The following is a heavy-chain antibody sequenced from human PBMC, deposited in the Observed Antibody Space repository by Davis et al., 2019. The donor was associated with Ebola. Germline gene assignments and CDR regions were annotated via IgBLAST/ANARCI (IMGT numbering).Heavy chain of an antibody. Sequence: SETLSLTCTVSGGSISSYYWSWIRQPPGKGLEWIGYIYYSGSTNYNPSLKSRVTISVDTSKNQFSLKLSSVTAADTAVYYCARDLHGVTTGGFDPWGQGTLVTVSS. CDR2: IYYSGST. CDR3: ARDLHGVTTGGFDP. CDR1: GGSISSYY. D-gene: IGHD4-17*01. J-gene: IGHJ5*02. V-gene: IGHV4-59*01.